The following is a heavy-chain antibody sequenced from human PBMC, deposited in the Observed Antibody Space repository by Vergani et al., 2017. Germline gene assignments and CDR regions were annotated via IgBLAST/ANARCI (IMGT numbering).Heavy chain of an antibody. Sequence: QVQLQESGPGLVKPSQTLSLTCTVSGGSLSSGSYYWSWIRQPAGEGLEWIGRIYTSGSTNYNPSLKGRVTISVDTSKNQFSLKLSSVTAADTAVYYCARGDIVVVPAAMVYYYGMDVWGQGTTVTVSS. J-gene: IGHJ6*02. CDR2: IYTSGST. D-gene: IGHD2-2*01. CDR1: GGSLSSGSYY. CDR3: ARGDIVVVPAAMVYYYGMDV. V-gene: IGHV4-61*02.